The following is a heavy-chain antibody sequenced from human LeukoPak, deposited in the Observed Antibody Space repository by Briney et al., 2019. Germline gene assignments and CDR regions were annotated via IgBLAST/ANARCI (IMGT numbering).Heavy chain of an antibody. D-gene: IGHD2-21*02. CDR3: ARGYCGGDCYSSFDY. CDR1: GFTFSDYY. Sequence: GGSLRLSCAAPGFTFSDYYMSWIRQAPGKGLEWVSYISSSGSTIYYADSVRGRFTISRDNAKNSLYLQMNSLRAEDTAVYYCARGYCGGDCYSSFDYWGQGTLVTVSS. V-gene: IGHV3-11*01. CDR2: ISSSGSTI. J-gene: IGHJ4*02.